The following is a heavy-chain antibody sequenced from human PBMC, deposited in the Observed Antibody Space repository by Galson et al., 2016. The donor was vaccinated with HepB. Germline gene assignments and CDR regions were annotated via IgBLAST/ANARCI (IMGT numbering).Heavy chain of an antibody. D-gene: IGHD6-6*01. CDR1: DVSIRESY. Sequence: ETLSLTCTVSDVSIRESYWTWIRQPPGKGLEWLGHVSKGGTTSYKPSLNSRLSMSLDTSKNQFSLKLTSVTAADTAVYYCARDQGQYSSSGDYWYGLDVWGKGTTVIVSS. V-gene: IGHV4-59*01. J-gene: IGHJ6*04. CDR2: VSKGGTT. CDR3: ARDQGQYSSSGDYWYGLDV.